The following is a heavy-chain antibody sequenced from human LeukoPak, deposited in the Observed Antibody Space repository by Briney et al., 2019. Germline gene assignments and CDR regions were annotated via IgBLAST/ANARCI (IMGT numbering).Heavy chain of an antibody. D-gene: IGHD6-13*01. J-gene: IGHJ5*02. CDR3: ARSIAAAGTPLDWFDP. Sequence: PSETLSLTCTVSGGSISSYYWSWIRQPPGKGLESIGYIYYSGSTNYNPSLKSQVTISVDTSKNQFSLKLSSVTAADTAVYYCARSIAAAGTPLDWFDPWGQGTLVTVSS. CDR1: GGSISSYY. CDR2: IYYSGST. V-gene: IGHV4-59*01.